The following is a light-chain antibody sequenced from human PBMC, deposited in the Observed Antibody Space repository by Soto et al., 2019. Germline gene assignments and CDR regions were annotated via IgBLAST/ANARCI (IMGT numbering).Light chain of an antibody. V-gene: IGKV3-15*01. J-gene: IGKJ1*01. CDR2: GAS. CDR3: KHYDNWPRT. Sequence: EIVMTQSPATLSVSPGVRANLSCRGSQSVSSNLAWYQQKPGQAPRLLIYGASTRATGIPARFSGSGSGTEFTLTISSLQSEDFAVYYCKHYDNWPRTFGQGTKVEIK. CDR1: QSVSSN.